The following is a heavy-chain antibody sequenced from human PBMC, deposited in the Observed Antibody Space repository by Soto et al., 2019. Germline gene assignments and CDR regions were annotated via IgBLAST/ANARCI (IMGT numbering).Heavy chain of an antibody. V-gene: IGHV4-30-2*01. CDR1: GGSISSGGYS. D-gene: IGHD4-17*01. CDR3: ARGVTTVTTFDF. Sequence: QLQLQESGSGLVKPSQTLSLTCAVSGGSISSGGYSCNWIRQPPGKGLEWIGYIYHSGSTYYNPSLKSRVTISVDRAKNQFSLNLSSVPAADPAVFYFARGVTTVTTFDFWGQGTLVTVSS. J-gene: IGHJ4*02. CDR2: IYHSGST.